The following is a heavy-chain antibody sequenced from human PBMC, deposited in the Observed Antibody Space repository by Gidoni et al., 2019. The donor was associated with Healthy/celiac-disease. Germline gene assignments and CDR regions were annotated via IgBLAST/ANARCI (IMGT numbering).Heavy chain of an antibody. CDR2: IRYDGSNK. D-gene: IGHD4-4*01. V-gene: IGHV3-30*02. CDR3: AKDRFVDSNYGFDY. J-gene: IGHJ4*02. Sequence: QVQLVESGGGVVQPGGSLRLSCAASGFTFSSYGMHWVRQAPGKGLEWVAFIRYDGSNKYYADSVKGRFTISRDNSKNTLYLQMNSLRAEDTAVYYCAKDRFVDSNYGFDYWGQGTLVTVSS. CDR1: GFTFSSYG.